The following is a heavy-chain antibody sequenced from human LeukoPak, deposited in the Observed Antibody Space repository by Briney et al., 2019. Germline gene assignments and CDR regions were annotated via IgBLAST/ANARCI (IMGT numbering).Heavy chain of an antibody. CDR1: GGSISSYY. Sequence: SETLSLTCTVSGGSISSYYWSRIRQPPGKGLEWIGYIYYSGSTNYNPSLKSRVTISVDTSKNQFTLRLGSVTAADTAVYYCAGKGYYGSGRFDYWGQGTLVTVSS. V-gene: IGHV4-59*01. D-gene: IGHD3-10*01. J-gene: IGHJ4*02. CDR3: AGKGYYGSGRFDY. CDR2: IYYSGST.